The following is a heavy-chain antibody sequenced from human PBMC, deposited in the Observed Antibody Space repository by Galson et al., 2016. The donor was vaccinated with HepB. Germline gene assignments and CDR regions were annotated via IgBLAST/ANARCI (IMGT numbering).Heavy chain of an antibody. V-gene: IGHV4-39*01. CDR3: ARHVGPDEMVRGVYYYMDV. CDR2: IHYSGST. J-gene: IGHJ6*03. D-gene: IGHD3-10*01. Sequence: GWIRQPPGKGLEWIGSIHYSGSTYYNPSLKSRVTVSVDTSKNQFALRLSSVTAADMAMYYCARHVGPDEMVRGVYYYMDVWGKGTTVTVSS.